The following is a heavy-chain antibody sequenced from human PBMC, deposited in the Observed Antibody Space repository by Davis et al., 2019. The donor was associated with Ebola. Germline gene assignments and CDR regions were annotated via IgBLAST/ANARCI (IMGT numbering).Heavy chain of an antibody. D-gene: IGHD2-2*01. CDR2: INWNSAFI. J-gene: IGHJ6*02. V-gene: IGHV3-9*01. CDR1: GFVFDDHA. Sequence: SLKISCTGSGFVFDDHAIHWVRQAPGKGLEWVAGINWNSAFIVYVDSVKGRFTIPRDNAKNSVYLQINNLRVEDTALYYCAKGGDFPTSSLNHFYYGVDAWGQGTTVTVSS. CDR3: AKGGDFPTSSLNHFYYGVDA.